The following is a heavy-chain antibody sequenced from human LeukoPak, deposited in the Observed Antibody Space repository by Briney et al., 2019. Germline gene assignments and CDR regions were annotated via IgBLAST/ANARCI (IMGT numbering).Heavy chain of an antibody. CDR2: ISYDGSNK. Sequence: GGSLRLSCAASGFTFSSYAMHWVRQAPGKGLEGVAGISYDGSNKYYADSVKGRFTISRDNSKNTLYLQMNSLRAEDTAVYYCARVNASPDYGDYVVDYWGQGTLVTVSS. CDR1: GFTFSSYA. CDR3: ARVNASPDYGDYVVDY. J-gene: IGHJ4*02. D-gene: IGHD4-17*01. V-gene: IGHV3-30-3*01.